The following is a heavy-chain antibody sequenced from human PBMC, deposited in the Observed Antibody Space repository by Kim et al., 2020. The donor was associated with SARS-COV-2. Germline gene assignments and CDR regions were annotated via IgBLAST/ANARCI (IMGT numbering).Heavy chain of an antibody. V-gene: IGHV1-18*01. Sequence: ASVKVSCKASGYTFTSYGISWVRQAPGQGLEWMGWISAYNGNTNYAQKLQGRVTMTTDTYTSTAYMELRSQRSDDTAVYYCARDLTMIREVISSYYYGMDVWGQGTTVAVSS. CDR2: ISAYNGNT. D-gene: IGHD3-10*01. CDR3: ARDLTMIREVISSYYYGMDV. CDR1: GYTFTSYG. J-gene: IGHJ6*02.